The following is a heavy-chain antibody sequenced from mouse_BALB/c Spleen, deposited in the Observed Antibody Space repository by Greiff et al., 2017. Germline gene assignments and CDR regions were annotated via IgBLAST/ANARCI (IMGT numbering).Heavy chain of an antibody. J-gene: IGHJ4*01. D-gene: IGHD3-2*01. CDR3: ARHEKDSSGYVSHAMDY. V-gene: IGHV5-6*01. CDR2: ISSGGSYT. Sequence: EVQLVESGGDLVKPGGSLKLSCAASGFTFSSYGMSWVRQTPDKRLEWVATISSGGSYTYYPDSVKGRFTISRDNAKNTLYLQMSSLKSEDTAMYYCARHEKDSSGYVSHAMDYWGQGTSVTVSS. CDR1: GFTFSSYG.